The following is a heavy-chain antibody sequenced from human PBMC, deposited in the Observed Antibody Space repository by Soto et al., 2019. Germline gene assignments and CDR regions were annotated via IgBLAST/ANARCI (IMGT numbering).Heavy chain of an antibody. D-gene: IGHD3-10*01. Sequence: PGGSLRLSCTASGFPFSMFAMNWVRQAPGKGLEWVSGIRGSGGGTYYADSVKGRFTISRDDSRNMLYLEMNTLRGEDTAVYYCAKPSGRVHYGMHAWGQGTTVTVSS. CDR2: IRGSGGGT. CDR3: AKPSGRVHYGMHA. CDR1: GFPFSMFA. V-gene: IGHV3-23*01. J-gene: IGHJ6*02.